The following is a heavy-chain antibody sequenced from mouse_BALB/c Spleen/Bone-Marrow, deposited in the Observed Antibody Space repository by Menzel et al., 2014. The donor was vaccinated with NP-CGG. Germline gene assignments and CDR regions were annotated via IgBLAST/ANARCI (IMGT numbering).Heavy chain of an antibody. CDR3: ARSRTGPYFDY. CDR1: GYTFTSYW. CDR2: INPSTGYT. D-gene: IGHD4-1*01. J-gene: IGHJ2*02. V-gene: IGHV1-7*01. Sequence: VKLQESGAELAKPGASVKMSCKASGYTFTSYWMHWVKQRPGQGLEWIGYINPSTGYTEYNQKFKDKATLTADKSSSTAYMQLSSLTSEDSAVYYCARSRTGPYFDYWGQGTSLTVSS.